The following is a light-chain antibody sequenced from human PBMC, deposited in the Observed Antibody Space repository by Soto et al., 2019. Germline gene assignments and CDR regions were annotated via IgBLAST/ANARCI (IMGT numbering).Light chain of an antibody. J-gene: IGKJ1*01. CDR1: QSVSSN. CDR2: GAS. V-gene: IGKV3-15*01. CDR3: QQYNNWPRT. Sequence: EIVMTQSPATLSVSPGERATLSCRASQSVSSNLAWYQQKPGQAPRLLTYGASTRATGIPARFSGSGSGTEFTLTISSLQSEDFAVYYCQQYNNWPRTFGQGTRWIS.